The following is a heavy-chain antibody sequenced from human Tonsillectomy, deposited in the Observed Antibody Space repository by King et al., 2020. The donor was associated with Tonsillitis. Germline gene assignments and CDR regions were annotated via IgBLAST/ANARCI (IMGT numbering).Heavy chain of an antibody. CDR2: IKQDGSEK. V-gene: IGHV3-7*03. CDR1: GFTFSSYW. J-gene: IGHJ4*02. D-gene: IGHD1-26*01. Sequence: EVQLVESGGGLVQPGGSLRLSCAASGFTFSSYWMSWVRQAPGKGLEWVANIKQDGSEKYYVDSVKGRFTISRDNAKNSLYLQMNSLRAEDTAVYYCARVLGVVVGVSYYFDYWGQGTLVTVSS. CDR3: ARVLGVVVGVSYYFDY.